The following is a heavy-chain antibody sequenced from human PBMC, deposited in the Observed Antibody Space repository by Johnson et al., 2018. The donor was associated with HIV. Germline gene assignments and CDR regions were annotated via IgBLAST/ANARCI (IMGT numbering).Heavy chain of an antibody. Sequence: VQLVESGGGVVQPGRSLRLSCAASGFTFSSYAMHWVRQAPGKGLEWVAVISYDGSNKYYADSVKGRFTISRDNSKNTLYLQMNSLKTEDTAVYSCTTGPIAARRGAFDIWGRGTMVTVSS. V-gene: IGHV3-30-3*01. J-gene: IGHJ3*02. D-gene: IGHD6-13*01. CDR3: TTGPIAARRGAFDI. CDR1: GFTFSSYA. CDR2: ISYDGSNK.